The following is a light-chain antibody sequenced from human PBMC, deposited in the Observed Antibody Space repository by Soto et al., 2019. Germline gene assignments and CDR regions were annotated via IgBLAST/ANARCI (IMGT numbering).Light chain of an antibody. V-gene: IGKV1-17*03. CDR2: AAS. J-gene: IGKJ1*01. Sequence: DIQMTQSPSAMSASVGDRVNITCRASQGISNYLAWFQLKPGKVPKRLMYAASTLQSGVPSRFSGSGSGTEFTLTISSLESDDFATYYCQQYHRYSTFGQGTKVDIK. CDR1: QGISNY. CDR3: QQYHRYST.